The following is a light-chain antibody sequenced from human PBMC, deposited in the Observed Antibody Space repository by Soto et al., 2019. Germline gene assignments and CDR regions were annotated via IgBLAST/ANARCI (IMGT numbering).Light chain of an antibody. J-gene: IGKJ5*01. CDR3: QQYGSSPLIT. CDR1: QSVSSSY. Sequence: EMVLTQSPGPLSFSPGERATLSCRASQSVSSSYLAWYQQKPGQAPRLLIYGASSMATGIPDRFSGSGSGTDFTLTISRLEPEDCAAYDCQQYGSSPLITFGQGTLLEIK. CDR2: GAS. V-gene: IGKV3-20*01.